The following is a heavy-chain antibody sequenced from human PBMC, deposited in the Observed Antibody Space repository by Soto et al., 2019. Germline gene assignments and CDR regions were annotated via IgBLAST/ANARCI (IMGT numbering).Heavy chain of an antibody. CDR3: VRGGGGGLFDP. D-gene: IGHD2-15*01. J-gene: IGHJ5*02. Sequence: GGSLRLSCAGSGFTFVDSYIIFIRQAPWKWLEWLSYISPGSRYPAYADSVKGRFTISRDNAKRSLYLQMMSLTAEDTAIYYCVRGGGGGLFDPWGQGTMVTVSS. CDR2: ISPGSRYP. V-gene: IGHV3-11*06. CDR1: GFTFVDSY.